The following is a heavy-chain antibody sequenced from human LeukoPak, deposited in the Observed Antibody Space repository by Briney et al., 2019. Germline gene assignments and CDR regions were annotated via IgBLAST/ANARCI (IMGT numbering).Heavy chain of an antibody. CDR2: IYSSGTT. Sequence: SETLSLTCTVSGGSISSYYWSWIRQPPGKGLEWIGYIYSSGTTNYNPSLKSRVTISVDTSKNQFPLKLSSVTAADTAVYYCARGVLGGDFDYWGQGTLVTVSS. D-gene: IGHD4-17*01. CDR1: GGSISSYY. J-gene: IGHJ4*02. V-gene: IGHV4-59*01. CDR3: ARGVLGGDFDY.